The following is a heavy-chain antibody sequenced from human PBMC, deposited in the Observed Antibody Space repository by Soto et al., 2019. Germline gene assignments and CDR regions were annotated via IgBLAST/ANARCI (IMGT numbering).Heavy chain of an antibody. J-gene: IGHJ4*02. Sequence: SETLSLTCAVYGGSFSGYYWSWIRQPPGKGLEWIGEINHSGSTNYNPSLKSRVTISVDTSKNQFSLKLSSVTAADTAVYYCARGSRMVAATTGKSPRRAFDYWGQGTLVTVSS. CDR3: ARGSRMVAATTGKSPRRAFDY. D-gene: IGHD2-15*01. CDR1: GGSFSGYY. CDR2: INHSGST. V-gene: IGHV4-34*01.